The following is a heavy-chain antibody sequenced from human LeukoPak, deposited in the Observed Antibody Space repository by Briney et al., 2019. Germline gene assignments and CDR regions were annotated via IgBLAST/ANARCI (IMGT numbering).Heavy chain of an antibody. CDR2: IIPIFGRA. CDR1: GGTFSSYT. J-gene: IGHJ6*04. D-gene: IGHD6-13*01. V-gene: IGHV1-69*08. CDR3: ARDCDSCVVQQLVPLFPPLDV. Sequence: SVNVSCNASGGTFSSYTISWVRQPPAQGHEWMGRIIPIFGRANYAQKFQGRATITAAKSTSTAYMELSSLRSEDTAVYYCARDCDSCVVQQLVPLFPPLDVWGKGTTVTVSS.